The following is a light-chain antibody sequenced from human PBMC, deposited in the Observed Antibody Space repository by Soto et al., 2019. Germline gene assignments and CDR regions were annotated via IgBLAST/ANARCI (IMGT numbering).Light chain of an antibody. Sequence: QSVLTQPASVSGSPGQSITISCTGTSRDIGAYNFVSWYQQHPGKAPKLMIYDVSIRPSGVSHRFSGSKSGNTASLTISGLQAEDEADYYCSSYAGSSTLVVFGGGTTLTVL. J-gene: IGLJ2*01. V-gene: IGLV2-14*01. CDR3: SSYAGSSTLVV. CDR2: DVS. CDR1: SRDIGAYNF.